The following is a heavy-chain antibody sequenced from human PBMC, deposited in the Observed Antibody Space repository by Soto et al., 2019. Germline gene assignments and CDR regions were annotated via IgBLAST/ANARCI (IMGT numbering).Heavy chain of an antibody. CDR1: GGSISSYY. J-gene: IGHJ4*02. V-gene: IGHV4-59*12. D-gene: IGHD3-10*01. CDR2: IYYSGST. CDR3: ARETGGFGDPTYFDY. Sequence: SETLSLTCTVSGGSISSYYWSWIRQPPGKGLEWIGYIYYSGSTNYNPSLKSRVTISVDTSKNQFSLKLSSVTAADTAVYYCARETGGFGDPTYFDYWGQGTLVTVSS.